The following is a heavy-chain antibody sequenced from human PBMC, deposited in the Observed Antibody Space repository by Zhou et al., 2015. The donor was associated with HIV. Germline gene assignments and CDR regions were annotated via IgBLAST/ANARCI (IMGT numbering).Heavy chain of an antibody. CDR1: GGTFSSYA. CDR2: IIPIFGTA. D-gene: IGHD3-22*01. V-gene: IGHV1-69*01. CDR3: ARGTNYYDSSGSSHFDY. Sequence: QVQLVQSGAEVKKPGSSVKVSCKASGGTFSSYAISWVRQAPGQGLEWMGGIIPIFGTANYAQKFQGRVTITADESTSTAYMELSSLRSEDTAVYYCARGTNYYDSSGSSHFDYWGQGTLVTVSS. J-gene: IGHJ4*02.